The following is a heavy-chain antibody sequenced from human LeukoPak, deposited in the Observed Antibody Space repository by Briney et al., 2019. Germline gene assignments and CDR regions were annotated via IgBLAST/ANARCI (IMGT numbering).Heavy chain of an antibody. D-gene: IGHD3-22*01. CDR3: AKRGVVIRVILVGFHKEAYYFDS. CDR1: GITLSNYG. V-gene: IGHV3-23*01. J-gene: IGHJ4*02. Sequence: SGGSLRLSCAVSGITLSNYGMSWVRQAPGKGLGWVAGISGSGGSTNYADSVKGRFTISRDNPKNTLYLQMNSLRAEDTAVYFCAKRGVVIRVILVGFHKEAYYFDSWGQGALVTVSS. CDR2: ISGSGGST.